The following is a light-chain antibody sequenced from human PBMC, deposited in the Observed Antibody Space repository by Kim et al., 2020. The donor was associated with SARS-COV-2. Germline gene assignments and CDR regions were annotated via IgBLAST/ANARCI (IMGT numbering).Light chain of an antibody. J-gene: IGKJ5*01. CDR3: QQYNSKSAIT. CDR1: QSISSW. V-gene: IGKV1-5*01. CDR2: DAS. Sequence: SVGDRVTITCRASQSISSWLAWYQQKPGKAPKLLIYDASSLERGVSSRFSGSGSGTEFTLTISSLQPDDFATYYCQQYNSKSAITFGQGTRLEIK.